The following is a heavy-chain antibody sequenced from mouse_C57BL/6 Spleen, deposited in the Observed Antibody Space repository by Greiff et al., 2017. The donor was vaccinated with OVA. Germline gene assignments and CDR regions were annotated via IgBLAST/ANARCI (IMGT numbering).Heavy chain of an antibody. J-gene: IGHJ4*01. CDR3: ARLKMVVAGGMDY. CDR2: INPSSGYT. D-gene: IGHD1-1*01. CDR1: GYTFTSYW. V-gene: IGHV1-7*01. Sequence: VMLVESGAELAKPGASVKLSCKASGYTFTSYWMHWVKQRPGQGLEWIGYINPSSGYTKYTQKFKDKATLTADKSSSTAYMQLSSLTYEDSAVYYCARLKMVVAGGMDYWGQGTSVTVSS.